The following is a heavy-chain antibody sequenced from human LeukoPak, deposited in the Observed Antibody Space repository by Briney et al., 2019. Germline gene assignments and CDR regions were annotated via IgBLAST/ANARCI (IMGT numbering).Heavy chain of an antibody. CDR1: GFTFDIYW. J-gene: IGHJ4*02. V-gene: IGHV3-74*01. CDR3: ARVEVDYYDSSGAIDY. D-gene: IGHD3-22*01. Sequence: GGSLRLSCAAFGFTFDIYWMHWVRHAPGKGLVWVSRINSDGTGTTYADSVKGRFTISRDNAKNTLYLQMNSLRAEDTAVYYCARVEVDYYDSSGAIDYWGQGTLVTVSS. CDR2: INSDGTGT.